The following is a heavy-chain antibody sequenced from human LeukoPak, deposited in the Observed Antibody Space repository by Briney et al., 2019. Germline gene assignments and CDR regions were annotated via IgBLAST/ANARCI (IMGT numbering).Heavy chain of an antibody. V-gene: IGHV1-24*01. CDR2: FDPEDGET. CDR3: ATVPSDYYDSSGYTNWFDP. CDR1: GYTLTELS. Sequence: ASVKVSCKVSGYTLTELSMHWVRQAPGKGLEWMGGFDPEDGETIYAQKFQGRVTMTEDTSTDTAYMELSSLRSEDTAVYYCATVPSDYYDSSGYTNWFDPWGQGTLVTVSS. J-gene: IGHJ5*02. D-gene: IGHD3-22*01.